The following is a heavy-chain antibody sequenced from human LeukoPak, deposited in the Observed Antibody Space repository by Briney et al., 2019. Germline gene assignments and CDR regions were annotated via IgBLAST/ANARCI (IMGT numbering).Heavy chain of an antibody. V-gene: IGHV4-59*08. CDR3: ARIVAAAFDY. D-gene: IGHD6-13*01. CDR2: IYYSGST. CDR1: GGSISSYY. Sequence: SETLSLTCTVSGGSISSYYWSWIRQPPGKGLEWIGYIYYSGSTNYNPSLKSRVTISVDTSKNQFSLKLSSVTAADTAVYYCARIVAAAFDYWGQGTLVTVSS. J-gene: IGHJ4*02.